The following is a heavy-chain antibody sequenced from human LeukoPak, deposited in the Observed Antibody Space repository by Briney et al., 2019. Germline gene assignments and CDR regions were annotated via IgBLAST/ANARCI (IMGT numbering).Heavy chain of an antibody. J-gene: IGHJ4*02. V-gene: IGHV3-66*01. D-gene: IGHD3-10*01. CDR1: GLTFSSYA. CDR2: MYSGGNT. Sequence: GGSLRLSCAASGLTFSSYAMNWVRQAPGKGLECVSVMYSGGNTYYAESVKGRFTISRDNSKNTVYLQMNSLRVEDTAVYYCARGDSGSGSYSSGLLDYWGQGTLVTVSS. CDR3: ARGDSGSGSYSSGLLDY.